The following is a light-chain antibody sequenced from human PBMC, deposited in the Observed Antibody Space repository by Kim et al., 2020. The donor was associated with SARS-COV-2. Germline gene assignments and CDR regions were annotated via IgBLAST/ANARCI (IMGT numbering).Light chain of an antibody. CDR3: LHDYNCPRT. J-gene: IGKJ1*01. CDR1: QGIRNE. Sequence: ASVGDRVTITCRASQGIRNELGWYQQKPGKAPKLLIYAASSLQSGVPSRFSGSGSGTDFTLTISSLQPEDFATYYCLHDYNCPRTFGQGTKVDIK. CDR2: AAS. V-gene: IGKV1-6*01.